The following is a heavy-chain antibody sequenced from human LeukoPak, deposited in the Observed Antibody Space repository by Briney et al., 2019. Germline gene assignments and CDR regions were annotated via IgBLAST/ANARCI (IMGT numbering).Heavy chain of an antibody. D-gene: IGHD3-22*01. V-gene: IGHV1-69*04. CDR2: IIPILGIA. CDR3: ARLSYYYDTSGYLDY. Sequence: SVKVSCKASGGTFSSYAISWVRQAPGQGLEWMGRIIPILGIANYAQKFQGRVTITADKSTSTAYMELSSLRSDDTAVYYCARLSYYYDTSGYLDYWGQGTLVTASS. J-gene: IGHJ4*02. CDR1: GGTFSSYA.